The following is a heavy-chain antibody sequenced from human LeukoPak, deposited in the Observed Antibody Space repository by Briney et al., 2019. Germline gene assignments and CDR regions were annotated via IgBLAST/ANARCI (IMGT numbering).Heavy chain of an antibody. D-gene: IGHD3-10*01. CDR3: AIRSGTYPYYFDY. CDR2: ISAYNGKT. V-gene: IGHV1-18*01. J-gene: IGHJ4*02. CDR1: GYTFTSFG. Sequence: ASVKVSCKTSGYTFTSFGISWVRQAPGQGLEWMGWISAYNGKTNYAQKLQGRVTMTTDTSTSTAYMELRSLRSDDTAMYYRAIRSGTYPYYFDYWGQGTLVTVSS.